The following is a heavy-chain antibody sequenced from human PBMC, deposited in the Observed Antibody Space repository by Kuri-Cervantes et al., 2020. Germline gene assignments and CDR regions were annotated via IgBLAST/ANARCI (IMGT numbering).Heavy chain of an antibody. CDR1: GGSISSNSHY. D-gene: IGHD7-27*01. CDR2: LYYSGTT. J-gene: IGHJ4*02. V-gene: IGHV4-39*01. CDR3: ARLSWGEVFFDY. Sequence: ESLKISCTVSGGSISSNSHYWGWIRQPPGKGLEWIGSLYYSGTTYYNPSLKSRVTISVDTSKNQFSLKLSSVTAADTAVYYCARLSWGEVFFDYWGQGTLVTVSS.